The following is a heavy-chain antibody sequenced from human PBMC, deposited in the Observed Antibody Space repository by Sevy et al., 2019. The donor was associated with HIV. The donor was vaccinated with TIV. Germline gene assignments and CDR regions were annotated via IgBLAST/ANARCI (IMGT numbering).Heavy chain of an antibody. CDR1: GYTFTGYY. CDR3: ARDPEVGATRTAAFDI. J-gene: IGHJ3*02. Sequence: ASMKVSCKASGYTFTGYYMHWVRQAPGQGLEWMGWINPNSGDTKYAQRLQGRVTMTRDTSISTAYMELSSLRSDDTAVYYCARDPEVGATRTAAFDIWGQGTMVTVSS. CDR2: INPNSGDT. V-gene: IGHV1-2*02. D-gene: IGHD1-26*01.